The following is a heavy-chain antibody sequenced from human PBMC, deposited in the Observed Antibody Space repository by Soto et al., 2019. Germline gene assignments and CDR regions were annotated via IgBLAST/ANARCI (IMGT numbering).Heavy chain of an antibody. J-gene: IGHJ6*02. CDR3: ARDHGGSTWFVGIYYYFGVDV. Sequence: EVQLVESGGGLVQPGGSLRLSCEASGFTLSSYTMNWVRQGPGKGLEWVSYISGSSDTIYYADSVKGRFTISRDNAKNSLYLQMDSLRDEDTAVYYCARDHGGSTWFVGIYYYFGVDVWGQGTTVTVSS. CDR2: ISGSSDTI. D-gene: IGHD6-13*01. V-gene: IGHV3-48*02. CDR1: GFTLSSYT.